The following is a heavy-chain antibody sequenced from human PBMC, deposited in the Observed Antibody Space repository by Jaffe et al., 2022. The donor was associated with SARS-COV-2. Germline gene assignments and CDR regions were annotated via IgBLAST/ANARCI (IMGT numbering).Heavy chain of an antibody. J-gene: IGHJ3*02. CDR3: ARRWDYYDSSGYYPDDAFDI. Sequence: EVQLVESGGGLVKPGGSLRLSCAASGFTFSSYSMNWVRQAPGKGLEWVSSISSSSSYIYYADSVKGRFTISRDNAKNSLYLQMNSLRAEDTAVYYCARRWDYYDSSGYYPDDAFDIWGQGTMVTVSS. CDR1: GFTFSSYS. V-gene: IGHV3-21*01. CDR2: ISSSSSYI. D-gene: IGHD3-22*01.